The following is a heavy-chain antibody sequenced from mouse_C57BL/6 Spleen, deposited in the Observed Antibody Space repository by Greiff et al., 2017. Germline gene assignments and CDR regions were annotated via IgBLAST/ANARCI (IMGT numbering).Heavy chain of an antibody. CDR1: GFSLSTFGMG. Sequence: QVTLKVSGPGILQPSQTLSLTCSFSGFSLSTFGMGVSWIRQPSGKDLEWLAHIYWDDDKHYNPSLKSQLRISKATSNNQVFLKVTTVDTVDTATYYCARRGGDYDGGGYYAMDYWGQGTSVTVSA. CDR2: IYWDDDK. CDR3: ARRGGDYDGGGYYAMDY. J-gene: IGHJ4*01. V-gene: IGHV8-6*01. D-gene: IGHD2-4*01.